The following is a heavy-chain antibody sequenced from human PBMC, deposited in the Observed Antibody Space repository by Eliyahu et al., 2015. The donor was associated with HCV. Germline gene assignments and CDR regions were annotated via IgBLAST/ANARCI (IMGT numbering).Heavy chain of an antibody. CDR2: INPNGGGT. V-gene: IGHV1-2*02. CDR1: GYTFSAFY. J-gene: IGHJ6*02. D-gene: IGHD6-19*01. CDR3: ARSLAVYYGMHV. Sequence: QVQLVQSGAEVKKPGASVKVPCQASGYTFSAFYMHWVRQAPGQGLEWMGWINPNGGGTKYAQTFQGRVTMTRDTSINTAYMELSSLRSDDTAVYYCARSLAVYYGMHVWGQGTTVTVSS.